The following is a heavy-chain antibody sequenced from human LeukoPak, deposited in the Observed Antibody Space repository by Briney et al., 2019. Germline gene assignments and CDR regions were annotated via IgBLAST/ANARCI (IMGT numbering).Heavy chain of an antibody. CDR2: IYYSGST. J-gene: IGHJ4*02. Sequence: SETLSLTYTVSGGSISSTNYYWGWIRQPPGKWLEWIPSIYYSGSTYYNPSLKSRVTISVDTSKHQFSLKLSSVTAADTAVYYCARRIIAVTGTVVYYFDSWGQGTLVSVSS. D-gene: IGHD6-19*01. CDR1: GGSISSTNYY. V-gene: IGHV4-39*01. CDR3: ARRIIAVTGTVVYYFDS.